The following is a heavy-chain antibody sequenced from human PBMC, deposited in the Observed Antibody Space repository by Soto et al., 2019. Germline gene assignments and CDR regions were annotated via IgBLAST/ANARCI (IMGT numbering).Heavy chain of an antibody. CDR1: GYTFTSYG. CDR3: ARSGAYCTSITCLFDAF. J-gene: IGHJ4*02. V-gene: IGHV1-18*01. CDR2: SSAYNGDT. D-gene: IGHD1-26*01. Sequence: QAQLVQSGAEVKKPGASVKVSCRASGYTFTSYGYAWVRQAPGQGLEWMGWSSAYNGDTNYAQKFLDRVTLTTDTSTTTVYMELRNLGSDDTAIYYCARSGAYCTSITCLFDAFWGLGTLVTVSS.